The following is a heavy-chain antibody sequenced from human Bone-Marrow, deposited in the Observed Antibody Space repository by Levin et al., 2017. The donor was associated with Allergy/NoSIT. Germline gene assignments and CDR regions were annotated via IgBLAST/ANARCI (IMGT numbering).Heavy chain of an antibody. CDR3: TTDYRWLLLLGAFDI. Sequence: LSLTCAASGFTFSNAWMSWVRQAPGKGLEWGGRIKSKTDGGTTDYAAPVKGRFTISRDDSKNTLYLQMNSLKTEDTAVYYCTTDYRWLLLLGAFDIWGQGTMVTVSS. J-gene: IGHJ3*02. D-gene: IGHD3-22*01. V-gene: IGHV3-15*01. CDR1: GFTFSNAW. CDR2: IKSKTDGGTT.